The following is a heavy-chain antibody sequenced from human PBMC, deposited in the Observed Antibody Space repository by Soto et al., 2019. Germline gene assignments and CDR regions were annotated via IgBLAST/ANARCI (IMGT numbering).Heavy chain of an antibody. CDR2: ISAYNGNT. J-gene: IGHJ5*02. CDR3: ARDRVAPGSLDP. D-gene: IGHD2-15*01. CDR1: GYTFTSYG. Sequence: ASVKVSCKASGYTFTSYGISWGRQAPGQGLEWMGWISAYNGNTNYAQKLQGRVAMTTDTSTSTAYMELRSLRSDDTAVYYCARDRVAPGSLDPWGQGTLVTVSS. V-gene: IGHV1-18*01.